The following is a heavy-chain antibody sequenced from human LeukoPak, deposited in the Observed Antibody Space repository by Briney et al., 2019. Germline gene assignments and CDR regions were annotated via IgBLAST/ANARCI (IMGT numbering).Heavy chain of an antibody. CDR3: AKLRTVVTLVTYYFDY. V-gene: IGHV3-23*01. Sequence: GGSLRLSCAASGFTFSSYAMSWVRQAPGKGLEWVSAISGSGGSTYYADSVKGRFTISRDNSKNTLYLHMNSLRAEDTAVYYCAKLRTVVTLVTYYFDYWGQGTLVTVSS. CDR1: GFTFSSYA. D-gene: IGHD4-23*01. CDR2: ISGSGGST. J-gene: IGHJ4*02.